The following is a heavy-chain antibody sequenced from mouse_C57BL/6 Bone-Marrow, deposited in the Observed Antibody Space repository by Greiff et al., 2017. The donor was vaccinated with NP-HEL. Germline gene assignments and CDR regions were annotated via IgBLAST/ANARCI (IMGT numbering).Heavy chain of an antibody. V-gene: IGHV3-6*01. CDR2: ISYDGSN. D-gene: IGHD1-1*01. CDR3: ARERRFITTVVGYFDY. CDR1: GYSIPSGYY. J-gene: IGHJ2*01. Sequence: EVKLQESGPGLVKPSQSLSLTCSVTGYSIPSGYYWNWIRQFPGNKLEWMGYISYDGSNNYNPSLKNRISITRDTSKNQFFLKLNSVTTEDTATYYCARERRFITTVVGYFDYWGQGTTLTVSS.